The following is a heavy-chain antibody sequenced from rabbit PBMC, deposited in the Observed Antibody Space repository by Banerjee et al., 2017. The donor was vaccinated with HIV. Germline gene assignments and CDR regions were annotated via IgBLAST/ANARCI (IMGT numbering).Heavy chain of an antibody. V-gene: IGHV1S40*01. D-gene: IGHD8-1*01. J-gene: IGHJ6*01. CDR1: GFDLSRAYY. Sequence: QSLEESGGDLVKPGASLPLTCTASGFDLSRAYYICLVRQAPGKGLEWVGCIYTGNDKTYYASWAKGRFTISKPSSTKVTLQLTSLTAADTATYFCARDTGSSLSSYGMDLWGQGTLVTVS. CDR2: IYTGNDKT. CDR3: ARDTGSSLSSYGMDL.